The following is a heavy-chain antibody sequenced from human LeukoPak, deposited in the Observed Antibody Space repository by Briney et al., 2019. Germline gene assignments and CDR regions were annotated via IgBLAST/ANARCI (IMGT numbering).Heavy chain of an antibody. CDR2: IKQDGSEK. J-gene: IGHJ3*02. D-gene: IGHD3-10*01. CDR3: ARDLMVRGLDAFDI. CDR1: GFTFSRYW. V-gene: IGHV3-7*01. Sequence: PGGSLRLSCAASGFTFSRYWMSWVRQAPGKGLEWVANIKQDGSEKYYVDSVKGRFTISRDNAKNSLYLQMNSLRAEDTAVYYCARDLMVRGLDAFDIWGQGTMVTVSS.